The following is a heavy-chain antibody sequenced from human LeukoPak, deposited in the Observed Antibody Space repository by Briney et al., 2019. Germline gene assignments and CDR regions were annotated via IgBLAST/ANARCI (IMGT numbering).Heavy chain of an antibody. Sequence: ASVKVSCKASGYTFTSYGMSWVRQAPGQGLEWMGWISAYNGNTNYAHKLQGRVTMTTDTSTSTAYMELRSLSSDDTAVYYCARHRWRMVRGGDWFDPWGQGTLVTVSS. CDR2: ISAYNGNT. D-gene: IGHD3-10*01. CDR3: ARHRWRMVRGGDWFDP. V-gene: IGHV1-18*01. J-gene: IGHJ5*02. CDR1: GYTFTSYG.